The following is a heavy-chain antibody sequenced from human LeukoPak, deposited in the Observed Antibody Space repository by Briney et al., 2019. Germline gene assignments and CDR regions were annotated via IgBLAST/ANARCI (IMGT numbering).Heavy chain of an antibody. V-gene: IGHV3-23*01. CDR2: VTSGGDT. Sequence: GGSLRLSCAASGFTFSTYAMNWVRQAPGKGLEWVSSVTSGGDTYYADSVKGRFTISRDNAKKSLYLQMNSLRAEDTAVYYCATGVGITIFGVVIDAFDIWGQGTLVTVSS. CDR1: GFTFSTYA. CDR3: ATGVGITIFGVVIDAFDI. J-gene: IGHJ3*02. D-gene: IGHD3-3*01.